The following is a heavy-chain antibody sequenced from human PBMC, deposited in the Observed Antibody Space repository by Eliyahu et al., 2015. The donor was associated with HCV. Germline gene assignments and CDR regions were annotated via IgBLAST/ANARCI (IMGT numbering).Heavy chain of an antibody. CDR1: GFTFSSYG. CDR3: AKDLRYSNYGYFQH. V-gene: IGHV3-30*18. CDR2: ISYDGSNK. D-gene: IGHD4-11*01. J-gene: IGHJ1*01. Sequence: QVQLVESGGGVVQPGRSLRLSCAASGFTFSSYGMHWVRQAPGKGLEWVAVISYDGSNKYYADSVKGRFTISRDNSKNTLYLQMNSLRAEDTAVYYCAKDLRYSNYGYFQHWGQGTLVTVSS.